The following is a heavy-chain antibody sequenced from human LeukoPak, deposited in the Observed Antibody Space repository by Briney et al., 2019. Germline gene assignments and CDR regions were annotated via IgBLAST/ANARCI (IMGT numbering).Heavy chain of an antibody. D-gene: IGHD3-10*01. CDR2: ISGSSGII. Sequence: GGSLRLSCAASGFTFNTYTMNWVRQAPGKGLEWVSYISGSSGIIDYADSVRGRFTISRDNAKNSLYLQMNSLRAEDTAVYYCARGSGSYYKGDYWGQGTLVTVSS. V-gene: IGHV3-48*01. CDR1: GFTFNTYT. CDR3: ARGSGSYYKGDY. J-gene: IGHJ4*02.